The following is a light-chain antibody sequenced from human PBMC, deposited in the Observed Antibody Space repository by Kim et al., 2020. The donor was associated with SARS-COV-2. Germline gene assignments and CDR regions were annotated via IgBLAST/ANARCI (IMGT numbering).Light chain of an antibody. CDR1: NSNIGSHN. CDR2: SNN. V-gene: IGLV1-44*01. J-gene: IGLJ3*02. Sequence: QSVLTQLPSVSGTPGQRVAIFCSGRNSNIGSHNVNWYQQLSGTAPKLLIHSNNQRPSGVPDRFSASKSGTSASLAISGLRPEDEAQYYCAAWDDRLNGVVFGGGTQLTVL. CDR3: AAWDDRLNGVV.